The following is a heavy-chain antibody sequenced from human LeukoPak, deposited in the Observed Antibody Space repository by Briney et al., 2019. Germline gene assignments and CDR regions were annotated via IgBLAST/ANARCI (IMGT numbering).Heavy chain of an antibody. D-gene: IGHD3-22*01. Sequence: PSETLSLTCAVYGGAFSGDYWSWIRQRPGEGREWIGEINHSGSTNYNPSLKSRVTISVDTSKNQFALKLSSVTAAHTAVYYCARDFRYYYDSSGFDYWGQGTLVPVSS. J-gene: IGHJ4*02. V-gene: IGHV4-34*01. CDR3: ARDFRYYYDSSGFDY. CDR2: INHSGST. CDR1: GGAFSGDY.